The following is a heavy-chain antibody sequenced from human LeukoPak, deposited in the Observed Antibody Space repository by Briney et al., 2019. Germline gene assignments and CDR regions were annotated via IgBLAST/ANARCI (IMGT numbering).Heavy chain of an antibody. J-gene: IGHJ4*02. Sequence: ASVKVSCKASGYTFTSYYIHWVRQAPGQGLEWMGIINLSGGSTSYAQKFQGRVTMTRDTSTSTVYMELSSLRSEDTAAYYCASTRRVQGYSYGYNYWGQGTLVTVSS. CDR2: INLSGGST. CDR3: ASTRRVQGYSYGYNY. CDR1: GYTFTSYY. D-gene: IGHD5-18*01. V-gene: IGHV1-46*01.